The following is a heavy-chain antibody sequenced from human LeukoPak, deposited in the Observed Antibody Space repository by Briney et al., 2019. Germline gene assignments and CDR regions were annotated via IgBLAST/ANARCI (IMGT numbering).Heavy chain of an antibody. CDR1: GYTFTSYD. CDR2: MNPNSGNT. CDR3: ARSRAGMVTIFGVVIIESYFDY. Sequence: ASVKVSCKASGYTFTSYDINWVRQATGQGLEWMGWMNPNSGNTGYAQKFQGRVTMTRNTSIGTAYMELSSLRSEDTAVYYCARSRAGMVTIFGVVIIESYFDYWGQGTLVTVSS. J-gene: IGHJ4*02. D-gene: IGHD3-3*01. V-gene: IGHV1-8*01.